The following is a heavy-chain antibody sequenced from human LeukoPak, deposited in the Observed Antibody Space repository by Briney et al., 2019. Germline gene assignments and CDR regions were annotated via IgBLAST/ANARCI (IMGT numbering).Heavy chain of an antibody. J-gene: IGHJ5*02. CDR1: GGSISSGGYS. D-gene: IGHD4-17*01. Sequence: PSQTLSLTCAVSGGSISSGGYSWSWIRQPPGKGLEWIGYIYHSGSTYYNPSLKSRVTISVDTSKNQFSLKLSSVTAADTAVYYCATAGVYGDYGWFDPWGQGTLVTVSS. CDR3: ATAGVYGDYGWFDP. CDR2: IYHSGST. V-gene: IGHV4-30-2*02.